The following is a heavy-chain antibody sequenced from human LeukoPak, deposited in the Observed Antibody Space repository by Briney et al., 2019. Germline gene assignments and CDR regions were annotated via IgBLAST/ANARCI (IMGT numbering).Heavy chain of an antibody. J-gene: IGHJ4*02. D-gene: IGHD5-12*01. V-gene: IGHV1-18*01. CDR1: GYTLTGYY. CDR3: ARALDIVVTPIAVGY. Sequence: ASVKVSRKASGYTLTGYYMHWVRQAPGQGLEWMGWISAYNGNTNYAQKLQGRVTMTTDTSTSTAYMELRSLRSDDTAVYYCARALDIVVTPIAVGYWGQGTLVTVSS. CDR2: ISAYNGNT.